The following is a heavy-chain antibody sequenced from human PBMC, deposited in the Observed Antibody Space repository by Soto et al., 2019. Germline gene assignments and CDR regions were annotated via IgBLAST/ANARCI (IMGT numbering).Heavy chain of an antibody. CDR2: ISGSGGST. J-gene: IGHJ3*02. Sequence: GGSLRLSCAASGFTFSSYAMSWVRQAPGKGLEWVSAISGSGGSTYYADSVKGRFTISRDNSKNTLYLQMNGLRAEDTAVYYCAKDAVKLERRLGAFDIWGQGTMVTVSS. CDR3: AKDAVKLERRLGAFDI. D-gene: IGHD1-1*01. CDR1: GFTFSSYA. V-gene: IGHV3-23*01.